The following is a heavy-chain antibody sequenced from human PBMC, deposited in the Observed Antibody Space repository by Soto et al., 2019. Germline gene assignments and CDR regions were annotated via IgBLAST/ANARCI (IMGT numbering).Heavy chain of an antibody. V-gene: IGHV1-3*01. CDR1: GYTFTTYA. CDR2: INVGNGNT. CDR3: ASNAARTTRYYFDY. J-gene: IGHJ4*02. Sequence: ASVKVSCKASGYTFTTYAMHWVRQAPGQRLEWMGWINVGNGNTKYSQKFQGRVTITRDTSASTAHMELSSLRSEDTAVYYCASNAARTTRYYFDYWGQGTLVTVSS. D-gene: IGHD6-6*01.